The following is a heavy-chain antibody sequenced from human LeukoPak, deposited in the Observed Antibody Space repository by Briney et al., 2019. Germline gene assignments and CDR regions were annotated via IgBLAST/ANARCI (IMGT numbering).Heavy chain of an antibody. J-gene: IGHJ4*02. CDR1: GFTFSSYV. D-gene: IGHD5-18*01. CDR2: ISDDGINK. V-gene: IGHV3-30-3*01. Sequence: GRSLRLSCAASGFTFSSYVMHWVRQAPGKGLEWVAVISDDGINKYYADSVKGRFTISRDNSKNTLYLQMNSLRTEDTAVYYCASRKDTPHLPDYWGQGTLVTVSS. CDR3: ASRKDTPHLPDY.